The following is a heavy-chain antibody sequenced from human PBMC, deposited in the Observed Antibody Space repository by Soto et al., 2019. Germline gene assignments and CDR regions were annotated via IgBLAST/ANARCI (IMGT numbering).Heavy chain of an antibody. D-gene: IGHD1-26*01. J-gene: IGHJ4*02. CDR1: GFTFNDYH. CDR3: AREESSESDFDY. Sequence: QVQLVESGGGVVQPGMSLRLSCAASGFTFNDYHLQWVRQAPGKGLEWVAVISNDATQKYYAVSVEGRFTISRDNSRNTLYLQMNSLRPQDTAVYYCAREESSESDFDYWGQGTLVTVSS. V-gene: IGHV3-30*04. CDR2: ISNDATQK.